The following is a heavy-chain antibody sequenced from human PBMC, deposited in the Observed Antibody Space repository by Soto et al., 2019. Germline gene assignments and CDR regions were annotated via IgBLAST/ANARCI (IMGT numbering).Heavy chain of an antibody. D-gene: IGHD6-13*01. CDR1: GGTFNSYG. Sequence: SVKVSCKASGGTFNSYGISWGRQAPGQGLEWMGGIIPIFGTANYAQKFQGRVTITADESTSTAYMELSSLRSEDTAVYYCARGPDRYSSDYWGQGTLVTVSS. J-gene: IGHJ4*02. CDR3: ARGPDRYSSDY. V-gene: IGHV1-69*13. CDR2: IIPIFGTA.